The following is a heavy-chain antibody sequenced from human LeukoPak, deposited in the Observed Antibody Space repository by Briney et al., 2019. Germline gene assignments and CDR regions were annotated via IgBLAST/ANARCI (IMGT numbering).Heavy chain of an antibody. CDR1: GGSISSGSYS. D-gene: IGHD7-27*01. V-gene: IGHV4-30-2*01. CDR3: ARFSPRAMGNYLDF. CDR2: IYPRGST. J-gene: IGHJ4*02. Sequence: SQTLSLTCAVSGGSISSGSYSWSWIRQPPGKGLEWIGYIYPRGSTYYNPSLKSRVILSLDKSANQFSPNLSSVTAADTAVYYCARFSPRAMGNYLDFWGQGTLVTVSS.